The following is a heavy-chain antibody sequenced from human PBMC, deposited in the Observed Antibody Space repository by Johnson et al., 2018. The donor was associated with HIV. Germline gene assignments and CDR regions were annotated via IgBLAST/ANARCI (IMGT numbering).Heavy chain of an antibody. J-gene: IGHJ3*02. V-gene: IGHV3-20*04. CDR3: ARDDYYDSSGSTYDAFDI. CDR2: INWNGGST. Sequence: PGRSLRLSCAASEFTFSSYAMHWVRQAPGKGLEWVSSINWNGGSTGYADSVKGRFTISRDNARNSLYLQMNSLRAEDTALYYCARDDYYDSSGSTYDAFDIWGQGTMVTVSS. CDR1: EFTFSSYA. D-gene: IGHD3-22*01.